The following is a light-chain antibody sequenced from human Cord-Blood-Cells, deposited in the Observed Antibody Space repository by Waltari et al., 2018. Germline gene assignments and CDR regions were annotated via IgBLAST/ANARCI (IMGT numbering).Light chain of an antibody. CDR2: WAS. Sequence: DIVMTQSPDSLAVSLGERATIYCKSRQSVLYSSNNKNYLAWYQQKPGQPPKLLIYWASTRESGVPDRFSGSGSGTDFTLTISSLQAEDVAVYYCQQYYSTPLTFGGGTKVEIK. CDR1: QSVLYSSNNKNY. V-gene: IGKV4-1*01. CDR3: QQYYSTPLT. J-gene: IGKJ4*01.